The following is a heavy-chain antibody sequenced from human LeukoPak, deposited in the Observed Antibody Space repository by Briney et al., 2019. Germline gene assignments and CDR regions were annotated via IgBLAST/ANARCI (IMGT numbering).Heavy chain of an antibody. D-gene: IGHD6-19*01. Sequence: GGSLRLSCAASGFTFSSYAMSWVRQAPGKGLAWVSLITGGGETTYYGDSVTGRSTISRDNSKNTVHLQMNSLRGEDTALYFCAREVAGGFDYWGQGALVTVSS. V-gene: IGHV3-23*01. CDR1: GFTFSSYA. CDR3: AREVAGGFDY. CDR2: ITGGGETT. J-gene: IGHJ4*02.